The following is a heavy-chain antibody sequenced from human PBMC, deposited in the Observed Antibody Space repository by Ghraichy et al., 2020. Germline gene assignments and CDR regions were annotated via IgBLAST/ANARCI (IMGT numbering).Heavy chain of an antibody. D-gene: IGHD2-15*01. CDR1: GFTFSSYW. CDR3: AREGEGGDY. Sequence: GGSLRLSCAASGFTFSSYWMIWVRQAPGKGLEWVTNINQDESEKYYVDSVKGRFTISRDNAKNSLYLQMNSLRAEDTAVYYCAREGEGGDYWGQGTLLTVAS. J-gene: IGHJ4*02. V-gene: IGHV3-7*03. CDR2: INQDESEK.